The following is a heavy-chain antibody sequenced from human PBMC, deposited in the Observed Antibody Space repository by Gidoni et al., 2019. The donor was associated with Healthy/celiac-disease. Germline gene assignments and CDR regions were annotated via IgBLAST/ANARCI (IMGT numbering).Heavy chain of an antibody. V-gene: IGHV3-11*01. J-gene: IGHJ3*02. Sequence: QVQLVESGGGLVKPGGSLRLSCSASGFTFSDYYMSWIRQAPGQGLAWVSYIRSSGSTIYYADSVKGRFTISRDNAKNSLYLQMNSLRAEDTAVYYCAREDDSSGYYYRTDAFDIWGQGTMVTVSS. CDR3: AREDDSSGYYYRTDAFDI. D-gene: IGHD3-22*01. CDR2: IRSSGSTI. CDR1: GFTFSDYY.